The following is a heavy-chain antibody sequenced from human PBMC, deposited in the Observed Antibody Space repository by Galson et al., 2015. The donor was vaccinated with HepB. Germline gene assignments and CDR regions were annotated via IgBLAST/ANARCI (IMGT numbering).Heavy chain of an antibody. J-gene: IGHJ4*02. CDR1: GYTFTNYW. Sequence: QSGAEVKKPGESLRISCKAYGYTFTNYWIGWVRQLPGKGLEWMGIIYPGDSDTRYSPSFQSQVTISADRSINTAYLQWSSLRASDTAMYYCARPKGSGWPLWGQGTRVTVSS. V-gene: IGHV5-51*01. CDR3: ARPKGSGWPL. CDR2: IYPGDSDT. D-gene: IGHD6-19*01.